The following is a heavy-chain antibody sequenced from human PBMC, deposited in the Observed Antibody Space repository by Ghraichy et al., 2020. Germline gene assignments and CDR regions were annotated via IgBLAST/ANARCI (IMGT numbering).Heavy chain of an antibody. Sequence: SGPTLVKPTQTLTLTCTFSGFSLSTSGVGVGWIRQPPGKALEWLALIYWNDDKRYSPSLKSRLTITKDTSKNQVVLTMTNMDPVDTATYYCAHSRRRGDILTGYYGIDAFDIWGQGTMVTVSS. J-gene: IGHJ3*02. CDR2: IYWNDDK. V-gene: IGHV2-5*01. D-gene: IGHD3-9*01. CDR3: AHSRRRGDILTGYYGIDAFDI. CDR1: GFSLSTSGVG.